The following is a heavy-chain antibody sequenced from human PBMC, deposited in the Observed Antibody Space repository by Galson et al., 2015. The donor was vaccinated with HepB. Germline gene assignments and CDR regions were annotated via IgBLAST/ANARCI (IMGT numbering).Heavy chain of an antibody. CDR3: VKDGDTYCGGDCFSDH. CDR1: GFTFINYP. Sequence: SLRLSCATSGFTFINYPTTWVRQPPGKGLEWVSTISSRTGGTYYADSVKGRFTISRDNSRDTLYLHCNNLRAEDTALYYCVKDGDTYCGGDCFSDHWGQGTLVTVSS. D-gene: IGHD2-21*02. V-gene: IGHV3-23*01. J-gene: IGHJ4*02. CDR2: ISSRTGGT.